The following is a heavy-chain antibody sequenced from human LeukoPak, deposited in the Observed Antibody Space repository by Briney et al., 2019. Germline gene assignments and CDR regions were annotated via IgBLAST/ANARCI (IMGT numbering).Heavy chain of an antibody. CDR3: AREDYGDPIDAFDI. CDR1: GGSISSGGYY. D-gene: IGHD4-17*01. V-gene: IGHV4-31*03. Sequence: SETLSLTCTVSGGSISSGGYYWSWIRQHPGKGLEWIGYIYYSGSTYYNPSLKSRVTISEDTSKNQFSLKLSSVTAADTAVYYCAREDYGDPIDAFDIWGQGTMVTVSS. J-gene: IGHJ3*02. CDR2: IYYSGST.